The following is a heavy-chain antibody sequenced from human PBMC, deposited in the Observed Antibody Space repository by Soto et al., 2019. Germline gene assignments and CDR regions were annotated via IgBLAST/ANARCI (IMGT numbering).Heavy chain of an antibody. CDR3: ARGGEPLGYYGLDV. CDR2: MYYTGVT. CDR1: GASFTTTNYF. V-gene: IGHV4-61*01. Sequence: PSETLSLTCSVSGASFTTTNYFWGWIRQPPGRGLEWLGYMYYTGVTNYNPSLKSRVSMSVDTYKDQFSLNLTSLTAADTAVYYCARGGEPLGYYGLDVWGQGTTVTVSS. J-gene: IGHJ6*02.